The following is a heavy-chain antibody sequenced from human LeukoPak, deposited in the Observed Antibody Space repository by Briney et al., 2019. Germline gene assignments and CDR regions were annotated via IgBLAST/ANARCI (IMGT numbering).Heavy chain of an antibody. Sequence: SSETLSLTCTVSGGSISSYYWSWIRQPPGKGLEWIGHIYYSGSTNHNPSLKSRVTISVDTSKNQFSLKLSSVTAADTAVYYCAREFVDTAMGASYSYYYYGMDVWGQGTTVTVSS. J-gene: IGHJ6*02. CDR1: GGSISSYY. D-gene: IGHD5-18*01. V-gene: IGHV4-59*01. CDR2: IYYSGST. CDR3: AREFVDTAMGASYSYYYYGMDV.